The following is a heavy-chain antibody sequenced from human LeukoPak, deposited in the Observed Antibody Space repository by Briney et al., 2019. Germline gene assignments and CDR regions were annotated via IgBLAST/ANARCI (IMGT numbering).Heavy chain of an antibody. CDR2: IKQDGSDK. CDR3: ARVRCSSNSCFPDY. V-gene: IGHV3-7*01. CDR1: GFTFSTYW. J-gene: IGHJ4*02. Sequence: PGGSLRHPCAASGFTFSTYWMSWVRQAPGKGLEWVANIKQDGSDKYYVDSVKGRFTISRDNAKNSLFLQMNSLRAEDTAVYYCARVRCSSNSCFPDYWGQGTLVTVSS. D-gene: IGHD2-2*01.